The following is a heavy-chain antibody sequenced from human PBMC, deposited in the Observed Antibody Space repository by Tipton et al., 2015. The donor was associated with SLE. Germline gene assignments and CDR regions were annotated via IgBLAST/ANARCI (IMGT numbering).Heavy chain of an antibody. D-gene: IGHD3-16*01. Sequence: TLSLTCAVYGGSFSGYYWSWIRQPPGEGLEWIGQINHRGSTNYNPSLKSRVTISIDTSKNQFSLKLSSVTAADTAVYYCAGVRKKGWGWFDPWGQGTLVTVSS. CDR2: INHRGST. CDR1: GGSFSGYY. J-gene: IGHJ5*02. V-gene: IGHV4-34*01. CDR3: AGVRKKGWGWFDP.